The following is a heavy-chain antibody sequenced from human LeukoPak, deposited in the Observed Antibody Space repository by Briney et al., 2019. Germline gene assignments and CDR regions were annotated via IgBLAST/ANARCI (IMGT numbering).Heavy chain of an antibody. CDR3: ARAYGLDAFDI. D-gene: IGHD4-17*01. CDR1: GYTFTGYY. Sequence: ASVKVSCKASGYTFTGYYMHWVRQAPGQGLEWMGWISAYNGNTNYAQKLQGRVTMTTDTSTSTAYMELRSLRSDDTAVYYCARAYGLDAFDIWGQGTMVTVSS. J-gene: IGHJ3*02. V-gene: IGHV1-18*04. CDR2: ISAYNGNT.